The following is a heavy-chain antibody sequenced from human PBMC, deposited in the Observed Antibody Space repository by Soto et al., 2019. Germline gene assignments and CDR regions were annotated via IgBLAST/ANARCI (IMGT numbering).Heavy chain of an antibody. D-gene: IGHD4-17*01. CDR2: IYWNDDK. Sequence: SGPTLVNPTQTLTLTCTFSGFSLSTSGVGVGWIRQPPGKALEWLALIYWNDDKRYSPSLKSRLTITKDTSKNQVVLTMTNMDPVDKATYYCPHRRGVTTQTNNWLDPWGQGTLVTVSS. CDR1: GFSLSTSGVG. J-gene: IGHJ5*02. CDR3: PHRRGVTTQTNNWLDP. V-gene: IGHV2-5*01.